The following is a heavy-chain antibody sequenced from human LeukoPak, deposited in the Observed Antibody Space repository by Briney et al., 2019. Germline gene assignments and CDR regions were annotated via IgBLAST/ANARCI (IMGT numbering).Heavy chain of an antibody. D-gene: IGHD1-26*01. V-gene: IGHV3-74*03. CDR2: IDTVGSTT. Sequence: GGSLRLSCAASGFTLSAYWMHWVRQAPGKGLVWVSRIDTVGSTTTYADSVKGRFTISRDNAKNTLHLQMSSLTAEDTGVYYCARVRSGSDDWVDPWGQGTLVTVSS. J-gene: IGHJ5*02. CDR3: ARVRSGSDDWVDP. CDR1: GFTLSAYW.